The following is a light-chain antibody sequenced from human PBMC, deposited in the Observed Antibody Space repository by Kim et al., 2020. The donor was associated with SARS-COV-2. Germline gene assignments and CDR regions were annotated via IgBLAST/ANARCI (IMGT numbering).Light chain of an antibody. CDR3: QSYDSSNPWV. Sequence: NFMLTQPHSVSEPPGKTVTISCTRSSGSIASNSVQWYQQRPGSAPTTVIYEDNQRPSGVPDRFSGSIDSSSNSASLTISGLKTEDEADYYCQSYDSSNPWVFGGGTQLAV. V-gene: IGLV6-57*04. J-gene: IGLJ3*02. CDR2: EDN. CDR1: SGSIASNS.